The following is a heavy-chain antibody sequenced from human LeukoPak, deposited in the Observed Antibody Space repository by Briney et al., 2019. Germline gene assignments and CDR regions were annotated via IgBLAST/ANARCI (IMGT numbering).Heavy chain of an antibody. CDR3: ARRTAVAPAYHFGY. D-gene: IGHD5-18*01. J-gene: IGHJ4*02. CDR1: GGSISGYY. CDR2: IYHSGGT. Sequence: SETLSLTCTVSGGSISGYYWTWIRQPPGKGLEWIGYIYHSGGTNHNPSLKSRVTISLDTSKNQFSLKLTSVTAADTAVYYCARRTAVAPAYHFGYWGQGILVTVSS. V-gene: IGHV4-59*08.